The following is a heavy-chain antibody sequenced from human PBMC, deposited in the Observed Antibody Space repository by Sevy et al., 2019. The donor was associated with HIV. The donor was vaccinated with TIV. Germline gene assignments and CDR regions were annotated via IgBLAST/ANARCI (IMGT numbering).Heavy chain of an antibody. J-gene: IGHJ6*02. Sequence: GGSLRLSCAASGFTFSSYAMHWVRQAPGKGLEWVAVISYDGSNKYYADSVKGRFTISRDNSKNTLYLQMNSLRAEDTAIYFCARVVGALPGYYYGMHVWGQGTTVTVSS. CDR3: ARVVGALPGYYYGMHV. CDR2: ISYDGSNK. D-gene: IGHD1-26*01. V-gene: IGHV3-30*04. CDR1: GFTFSSYA.